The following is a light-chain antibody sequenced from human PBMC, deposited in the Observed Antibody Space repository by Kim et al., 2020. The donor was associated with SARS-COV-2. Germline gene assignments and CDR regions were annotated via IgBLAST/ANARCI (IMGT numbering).Light chain of an antibody. CDR2: AAS. V-gene: IGKV1-39*01. J-gene: IGKJ2*01. CDR3: QQSLTTPYT. Sequence: DIQMTQSPSSLSASVGDRVTITCRASQSISSYLNWYLHKPGKAPKLLIYAASTLHGGVPSRFSGTGSGTDFTLTISSLQPEDFATYYCQQSLTTPYTFGQGTKLEI. CDR1: QSISSY.